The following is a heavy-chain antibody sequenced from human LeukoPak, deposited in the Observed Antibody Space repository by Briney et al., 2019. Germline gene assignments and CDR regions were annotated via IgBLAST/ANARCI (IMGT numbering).Heavy chain of an antibody. V-gene: IGHV4-30-2*01. J-gene: IGHJ3*02. CDR1: GGSISSGGYS. D-gene: IGHD3-3*01. CDR3: ARAGYDFWSGYYNAHAFDI. CDR2: IDHSGST. Sequence: SQTLSLTCAVSGGSISSGGYSWSWIRQPPGKGLEWIGYIDHSGSTYYNPSLKSRVTISVDRSKNQFSLKLSSVTAADTAVYYCARAGYDFWSGYYNAHAFDIWGQGTMVTVSS.